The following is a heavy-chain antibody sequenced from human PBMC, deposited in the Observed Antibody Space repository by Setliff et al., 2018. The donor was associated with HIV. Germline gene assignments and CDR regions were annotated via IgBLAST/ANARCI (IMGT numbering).Heavy chain of an antibody. CDR1: GFTFSSYA. D-gene: IGHD3-10*01. J-gene: IGHJ6*02. Sequence: GGSLRLSCAASGFTFSSYAMHWVRQALGKGLEWVAVISYDGSNKYYADSVKGRFTISRDNSKNTLYLQMNSLRAEDTAAYYCARSVIGYYYYGMDVWGQGTLVTVSS. V-gene: IGHV3-30*01. CDR2: ISYDGSNK. CDR3: ARSVIGYYYYGMDV.